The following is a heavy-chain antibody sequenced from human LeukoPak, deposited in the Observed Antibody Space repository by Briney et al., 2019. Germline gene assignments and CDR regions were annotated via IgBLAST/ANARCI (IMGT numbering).Heavy chain of an antibody. CDR2: IYSGGST. V-gene: IGHV3-66*01. CDR1: GFTVSSNY. J-gene: IGHJ4*02. Sequence: GGSLRLSCAASGFTVSSNYMSWVRQAPGKGLEWVSVIYSGGSTYYADSVKGRFIISRDNSKNTLYLQMNSLRAEDTAVYYCARLELHQTDYWGQGTLVTVSS. CDR3: ARLELHQTDY. D-gene: IGHD3-10*01.